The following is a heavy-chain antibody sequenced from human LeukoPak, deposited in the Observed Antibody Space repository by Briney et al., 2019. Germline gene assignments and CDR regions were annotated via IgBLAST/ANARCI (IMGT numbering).Heavy chain of an antibody. CDR1: GFTVSSNY. Sequence: GGSLRLSCAASGFTVSSNYMSWVRQAPGKGLEWVSVIYSGGSTYYADSVKGRFTISRDNSKNTLYLQMNSLRAEDTAVYYCARGPGYCGSTSCYRTRFDPWGQGTLVTVSS. CDR3: ARGPGYCGSTSCYRTRFDP. CDR2: IYSGGST. V-gene: IGHV3-66*02. D-gene: IGHD2-2*02. J-gene: IGHJ5*02.